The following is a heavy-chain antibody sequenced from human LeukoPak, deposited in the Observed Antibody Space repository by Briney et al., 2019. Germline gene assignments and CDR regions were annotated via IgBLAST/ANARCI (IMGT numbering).Heavy chain of an antibody. CDR1: EFTVSSYH. V-gene: IGHV3-53*04. D-gene: IGHD6-6*01. CDR2: FYRTTGQ. Sequence: PGGSLRLSCAASEFTVSSYHLSWVRQASGEGLEWLSVFYRTTGQFYADSVKGRFTISRHDSNNTLSLQMNSLRPEDTAVYYCARRQHVNWGFDLWGRGTLVTVSS. J-gene: IGHJ2*01. CDR3: ARRQHVNWGFDL.